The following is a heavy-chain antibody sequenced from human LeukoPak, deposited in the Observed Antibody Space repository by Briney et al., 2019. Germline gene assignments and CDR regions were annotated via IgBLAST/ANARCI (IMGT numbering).Heavy chain of an antibody. CDR2: IRYDGTNK. D-gene: IGHD3-10*01. CDR1: GFTFSNYG. J-gene: IGHJ6*03. Sequence: GGSLRLSCAASGFTFSNYGMHWVRQAQGKGQEWVAVIRYDGTNKFYADSVKGRFTISRDNSRSTLYLQMDTLRAEDTAVYYCAKGDGSNNYYMDVWGKGTTVTVSS. CDR3: AKGDGSNNYYMDV. V-gene: IGHV3-33*06.